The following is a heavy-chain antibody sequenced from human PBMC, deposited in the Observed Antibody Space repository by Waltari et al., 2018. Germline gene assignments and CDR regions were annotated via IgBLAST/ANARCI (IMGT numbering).Heavy chain of an antibody. V-gene: IGHV3-30*02. D-gene: IGHD2-15*01. CDR3: AKLGLVVVAATRDI. J-gene: IGHJ3*02. CDR2: IRYDGSNK. Sequence: QVQLVESGGGVVQPGGSLRLSCAASGFTFSSYGMHWVRQAPGKGLEWVAFIRYDGSNKYYADSVKGRFTISRDNSKNTLYLQMNSLRAEDTAVYYCAKLGLVVVAATRDIWGQGTMVTVSS. CDR1: GFTFSSYG.